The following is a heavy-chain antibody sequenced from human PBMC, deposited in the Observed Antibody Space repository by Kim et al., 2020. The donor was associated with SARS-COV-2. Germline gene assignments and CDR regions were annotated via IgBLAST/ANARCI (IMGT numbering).Heavy chain of an antibody. V-gene: IGHV3-33*01. D-gene: IGHD3-16*01. Sequence: YEDSVKGRFTISRDNSKNTLYLEMNSLRAEDTAVYYCARDLRKGGYFDYWGQGTLVTVSS. J-gene: IGHJ4*02. CDR3: ARDLRKGGYFDY.